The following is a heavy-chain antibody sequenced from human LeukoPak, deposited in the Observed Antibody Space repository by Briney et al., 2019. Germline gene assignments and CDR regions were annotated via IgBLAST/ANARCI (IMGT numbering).Heavy chain of an antibody. Sequence: PGGSLRLSCVASGFSFSTYWMHWVRQVPGKGLVWVSRINSDGRRTNYADSVKGRFTISRDNAKNTLYLQMNSLRVEDTAVYYCAGGFGFDYWGQGTLVTVSS. CDR2: INSDGRRT. V-gene: IGHV3-74*01. D-gene: IGHD3-10*01. CDR3: AGGFGFDY. J-gene: IGHJ4*02. CDR1: GFSFSTYW.